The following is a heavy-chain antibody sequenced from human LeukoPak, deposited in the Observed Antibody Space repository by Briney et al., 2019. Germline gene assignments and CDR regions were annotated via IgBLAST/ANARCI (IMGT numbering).Heavy chain of an antibody. D-gene: IGHD6-13*01. J-gene: IGHJ4*02. CDR1: GYTFTSYD. CDR3: ARKGSSWYPFDY. Sequence: ASVKVSCKASGYTFTSYDINWVRQATGQGLEWMGWMNPNSGNTGYAQKFQGRATMTRNTSISTAYMELSSLRSEDTAVYYCARKGSSWYPFDYWGQGTLVTVSS. CDR2: MNPNSGNT. V-gene: IGHV1-8*01.